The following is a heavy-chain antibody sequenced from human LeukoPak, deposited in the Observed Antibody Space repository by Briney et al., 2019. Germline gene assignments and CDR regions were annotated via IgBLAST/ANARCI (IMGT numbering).Heavy chain of an antibody. Sequence: GGSLRLSCIASGFTFSNHGMHWVRQAPGKGLEWVTFIGHDGDNEQYAQSVRGRFTISRDKSKNTVYLQMNSLRAEDTAVYYCAKDRFYDFDYWGQGTLVTVSS. CDR2: IGHDGDNE. V-gene: IGHV3-30*02. J-gene: IGHJ4*02. CDR1: GFTFSNHG. D-gene: IGHD3-16*01. CDR3: AKDRFYDFDY.